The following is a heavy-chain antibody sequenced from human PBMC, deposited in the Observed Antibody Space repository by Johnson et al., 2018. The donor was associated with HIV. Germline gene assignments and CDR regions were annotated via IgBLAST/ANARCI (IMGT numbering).Heavy chain of an antibody. CDR1: GFTFNSYA. D-gene: IGHD3-16*01. CDR3: AREEGSGEPPNAFDI. J-gene: IGHJ3*02. CDR2: ISYDGSNK. V-gene: IGHV3-30*04. Sequence: MLLVESGGGVVQPGRSLRLSCAASGFTFNSYALHWVRQAPGKGLEWVAIISYDGSNKYYADSVKGRFTISRDNSKNTLFLQMNSLRAEDTALYYCAREEGSGEPPNAFDIWGQGTMVTVSS.